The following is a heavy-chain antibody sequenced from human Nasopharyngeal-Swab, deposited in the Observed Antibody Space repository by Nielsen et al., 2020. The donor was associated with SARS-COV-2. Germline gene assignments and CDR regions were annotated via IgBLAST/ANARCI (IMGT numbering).Heavy chain of an antibody. CDR3: AREGIAVAGTGLDY. V-gene: IGHV3-33*01. CDR1: GFTFGSYG. D-gene: IGHD6-19*01. CDR2: IWYDGSNK. J-gene: IGHJ4*02. Sequence: LSLTCAASGFTFGSYGMHWVRQAPGKGLEWVAVIWYDGSNKYYADSVKGRFTISRDNSKNTLYLQMNSLRAEDTAVYYCAREGIAVAGTGLDYWGQGTLVTVSS.